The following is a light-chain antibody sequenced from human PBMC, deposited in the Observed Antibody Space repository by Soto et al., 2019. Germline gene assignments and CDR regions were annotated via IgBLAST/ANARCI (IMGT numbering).Light chain of an antibody. Sequence: HSALTQPRSVSGSPGQSVTISCTGTSSDVAIYNYISWYQQHPGEAPKLMIHDVSERPSGVPDRFSGSKSGNTASLTISGLQAEYEADYYCCSYAGSYTFARNVFGTGTKVTAL. CDR3: CSYAGSYTFARNV. CDR1: SSDVAIYNY. J-gene: IGLJ1*01. CDR2: DVS. V-gene: IGLV2-11*01.